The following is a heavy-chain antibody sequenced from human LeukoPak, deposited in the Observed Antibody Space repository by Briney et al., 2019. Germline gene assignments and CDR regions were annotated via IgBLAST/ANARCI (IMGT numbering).Heavy chain of an antibody. CDR1: GYAFSSYA. CDR3: AKDVYDILTGYYPDY. Sequence: GGSLRLSCAASGYAFSSYAMHWVRQAPGKGLEWVAVISYDGSNKYYADSVKGRFTISRDNSKNTLYLQMNSLRAEDTAVYYCAKDVYDILTGYYPDYWGQGTLVTVSS. J-gene: IGHJ4*02. D-gene: IGHD3-9*01. CDR2: ISYDGSNK. V-gene: IGHV3-30*04.